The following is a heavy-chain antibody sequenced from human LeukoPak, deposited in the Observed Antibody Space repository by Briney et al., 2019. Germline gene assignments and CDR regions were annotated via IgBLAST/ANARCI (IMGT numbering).Heavy chain of an antibody. V-gene: IGHV1-18*01. CDR1: GYTFTSYS. D-gene: IGHD4-17*01. J-gene: IGHJ6*03. Sequence: ASVKVSCKTSGYTFTSYSINWVRQAPGQGLEWMGWISGYNGNTNYAQKLQGRVTMTTDTSTSTAYMELRSLRSDDTAVYYCARGFSGDYALYYYYYMDVWGKGTTVTVSS. CDR3: ARGFSGDYALYYYYYMDV. CDR2: ISGYNGNT.